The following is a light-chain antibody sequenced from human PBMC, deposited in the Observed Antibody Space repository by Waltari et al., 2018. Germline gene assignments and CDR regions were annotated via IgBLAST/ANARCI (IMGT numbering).Light chain of an antibody. J-gene: IGLJ2*01. Sequence: QSALTQPASVSGSPGPSITISCTGPSSDVGSYNLVSWYQQHPGKAPKLMIYEGSKRPSGVSNRFSGSKSGNTASLTISGLQAEDEADYYCCSYAGSSYVVFGGGTKLTVL. V-gene: IGLV2-23*01. CDR3: CSYAGSSYVV. CDR1: SSDVGSYNL. CDR2: EGS.